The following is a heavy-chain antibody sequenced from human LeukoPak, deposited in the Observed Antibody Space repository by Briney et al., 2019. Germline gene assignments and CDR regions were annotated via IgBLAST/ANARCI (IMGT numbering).Heavy chain of an antibody. V-gene: IGHV1-69*04. CDR2: IIPILGIA. CDR3: ARDSGRYFDWLFNDY. Sequence: ASVKVSCKASGGTFSSYAISWVRQAPGQGLEWMGRIIPILGIANYAQKFQGRVTITADKSTSTAYMELSSLRSEDTAVYYCARDSGRYFDWLFNDYWGQGTLVTVSS. D-gene: IGHD3-9*01. J-gene: IGHJ4*02. CDR1: GGTFSSYA.